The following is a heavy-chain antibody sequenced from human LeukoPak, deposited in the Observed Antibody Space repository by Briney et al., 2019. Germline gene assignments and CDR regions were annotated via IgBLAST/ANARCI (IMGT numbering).Heavy chain of an antibody. V-gene: IGHV3-23*01. CDR1: GFTFSSYA. CDR2: ISGSGGST. J-gene: IGHJ4*02. CDR3: ARDRYFDY. Sequence: GGSLRLSCAASGFTFSSYAMSWVRQAPGKGLEWVSAISGSGGSTYYAGSVKGRFTISRDNSKNTLYLQMNSLRVEDTAIYYCARDRYFDYWGQGTLVTVSS.